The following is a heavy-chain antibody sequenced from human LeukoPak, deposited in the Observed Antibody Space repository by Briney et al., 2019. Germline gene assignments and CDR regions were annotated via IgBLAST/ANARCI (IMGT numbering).Heavy chain of an antibody. CDR2: INHSGST. CDR1: GGSFSGYY. J-gene: IGHJ4*02. CDR3: ARGRVGYDYVWRSHYSPYFDY. D-gene: IGHD3-16*01. Sequence: SETLSLTCAVYGGSFSGYYWSWIRQPPGKGLEWIGEINHSGSTNYNPSLKSRVTISVDTSKNQFSLKLSSVTAADTAVYYCARGRVGYDYVWRSHYSPYFDYWGQGTLVTVSS. V-gene: IGHV4-34*01.